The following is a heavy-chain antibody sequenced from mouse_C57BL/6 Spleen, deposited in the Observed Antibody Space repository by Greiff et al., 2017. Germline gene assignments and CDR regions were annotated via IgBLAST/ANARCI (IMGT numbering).Heavy chain of an antibody. D-gene: IGHD2-3*01. Sequence: EVKLQESGPGLVKPSQSLSLTCSVTGYSITSGYYWNWIRQFPGNKLEWMGYISYDGSNNYNPSLKNRITITRDTSKNQFFLKLNSVTTEDTATYYCARADGYLYYFDYWGQGTTLTVSS. CDR2: ISYDGSN. J-gene: IGHJ2*01. V-gene: IGHV3-6*01. CDR1: GYSITSGYY. CDR3: ARADGYLYYFDY.